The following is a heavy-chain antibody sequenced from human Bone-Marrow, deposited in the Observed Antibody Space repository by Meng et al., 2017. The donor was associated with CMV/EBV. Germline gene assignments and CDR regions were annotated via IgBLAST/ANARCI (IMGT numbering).Heavy chain of an antibody. D-gene: IGHD2-2*01. CDR3: ARANCSSTSCYSSYYYYGMDV. V-gene: IGHV4-4*02. CDR1: SGSISSNKW. CDR2: IHHSGNT. Sequence: SETLSLTCAVSSGSISSNKWWSWVRQPPGKGLEWIGEIHHSGNTNYNPSLKSRVTISIDKSKNQFSLKLSSVTAADTAVYYCARANCSSTSCYSSYYYYGMDVWGQGTTVTVSS. J-gene: IGHJ6*02.